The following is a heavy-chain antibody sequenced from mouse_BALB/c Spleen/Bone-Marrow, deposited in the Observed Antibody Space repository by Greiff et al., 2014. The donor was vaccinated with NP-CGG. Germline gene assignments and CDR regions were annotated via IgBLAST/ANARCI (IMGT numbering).Heavy chain of an antibody. D-gene: IGHD2-14*01. CDR2: IDPYNGGT. CDR3: VRGDYRYSWFAY. J-gene: IGHJ3*01. V-gene: IGHV1S135*01. CDR1: GYSFTDYN. Sequence: VQLKESGPELVKPGASVKVSCKASGYSFTDYNTSWVKQSHGKSLEWIGYIDPYNGGTTYNQKFKGKATLTVDKSSSTAFMHLNSLTSDDSTVYYCVRGDYRYSWFAYWGQGTLVTVSA.